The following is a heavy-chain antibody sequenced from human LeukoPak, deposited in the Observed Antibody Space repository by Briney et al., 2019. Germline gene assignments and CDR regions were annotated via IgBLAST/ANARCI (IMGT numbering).Heavy chain of an antibody. D-gene: IGHD3-10*01. J-gene: IGHJ4*02. V-gene: IGHV3-30*02. Sequence: PGGSLRLSCAASGFFFTSSGMNWVRQAPGKGLEWVTFIGSDGSKQYYADSVKGRFSISRDNSRNTVSLQMNSLRLEDTAVYYCATGGSGTPFPYYFESWGQGTLVTVSS. CDR2: IGSDGSKQ. CDR1: GFFFTSSG. CDR3: ATGGSGTPFPYYFES.